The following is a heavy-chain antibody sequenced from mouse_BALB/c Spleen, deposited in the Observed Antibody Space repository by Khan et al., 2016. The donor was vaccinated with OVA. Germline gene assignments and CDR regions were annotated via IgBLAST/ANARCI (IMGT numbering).Heavy chain of an antibody. V-gene: IGHV1S135*01. J-gene: IGHJ3*01. D-gene: IGHD2-13*01. CDR3: TRHGDVAWFTY. CDR1: GYSFTSYY. Sequence: VHVKQSGPELMKPGASVKISCKASGYSFTSYYIHWVMESHGKSLEWIGYIDPFSGDTTYNQKFKGKATLTVDKSSSTAYILLSNLTSEDSAVYYWTRHGDVAWFTYWGQGTLVTVSA. CDR2: IDPFSGDT.